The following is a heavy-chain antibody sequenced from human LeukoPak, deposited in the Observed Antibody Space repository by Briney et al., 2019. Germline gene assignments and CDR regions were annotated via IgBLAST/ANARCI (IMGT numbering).Heavy chain of an antibody. V-gene: IGHV4-59*11. CDR1: GVSMTTHH. D-gene: IGHD5-18*01. Sequence: SETLSLTCTVSGVSMTTHHWNWIRQTPGKGLEWIGYVFDSGRTKETPSLKSRVTLSADTSKNQLSLRLSSVPAADTAVYYCTTIKRGNIFGYFDFWGQGILVTVSS. J-gene: IGHJ4*02. CDR3: TTIKRGNIFGYFDF. CDR2: VFDSGRT.